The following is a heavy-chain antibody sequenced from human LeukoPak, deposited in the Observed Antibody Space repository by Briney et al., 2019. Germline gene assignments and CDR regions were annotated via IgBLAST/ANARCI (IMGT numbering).Heavy chain of an antibody. D-gene: IGHD2-21*01. Sequence: TGGSLRVSCAASGFTFSNNWMSWVRQAPGKGLEWVANIKQDGSEKYYVDSVKGRFTISRDNAKNSLYLQMNSLRAEDTAVYYCARRLWFKDYYFDVWGRGTLATVSS. CDR1: GFTFSNNW. CDR2: IKQDGSEK. CDR3: ARRLWFKDYYFDV. J-gene: IGHJ2*01. V-gene: IGHV3-7*05.